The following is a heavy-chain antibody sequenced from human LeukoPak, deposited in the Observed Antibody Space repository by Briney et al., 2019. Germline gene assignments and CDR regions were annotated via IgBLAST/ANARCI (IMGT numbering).Heavy chain of an antibody. Sequence: GGSLRLSCAAYGLTLRYYWMPSVRQTPGKGLVWVSRINTEGTTRYADSVQGRFTISRDNAKNTLYQQMDGLRAEDTAVYYCARGAGIVGSTTPFDYWGQGALVTVSS. V-gene: IGHV3-74*01. J-gene: IGHJ4*02. D-gene: IGHD1-26*01. CDR1: GLTLRYYW. CDR3: ARGAGIVGSTTPFDY. CDR2: INTEGTT.